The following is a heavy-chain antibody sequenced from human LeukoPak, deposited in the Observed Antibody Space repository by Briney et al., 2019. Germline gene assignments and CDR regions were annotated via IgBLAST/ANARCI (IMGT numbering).Heavy chain of an antibody. V-gene: IGHV3-30*02. CDR3: AKNRWGSVATPDS. CDR1: GFSFSDYD. Sequence: GGSLRLSCAASGFSFSDYDMHWVRQAPGKGLEWVTFIRYDGSNTYAESVKGRFTISRDNSKNTVYLQMNSLAIEDTAIYYCAKNRWGSVATPDSWGQGTVVTVSS. D-gene: IGHD5-12*01. CDR2: IRYDGSNT. J-gene: IGHJ4*02.